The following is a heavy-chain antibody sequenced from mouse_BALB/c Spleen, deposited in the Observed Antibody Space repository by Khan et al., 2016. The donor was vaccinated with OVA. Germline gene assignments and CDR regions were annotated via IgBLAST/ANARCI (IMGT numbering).Heavy chain of an antibody. CDR3: ARDYWFTY. J-gene: IGHJ3*01. Sequence: LVESGGDLVKPGGSLKLSCAASGFTFSNYAMSWVRQTPEKRLEWVASISSGGTTYYPDSVKGRFTISRDNARNILYLQMNSLRSEDTAMFYCARDYWFTYWGQGTLVTVSA. CDR1: GFTFSNYA. D-gene: IGHD1-1*02. V-gene: IGHV5-6-5*01. CDR2: ISSGGTT.